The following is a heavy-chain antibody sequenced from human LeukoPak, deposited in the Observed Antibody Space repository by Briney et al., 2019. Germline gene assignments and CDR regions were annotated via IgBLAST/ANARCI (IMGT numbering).Heavy chain of an antibody. J-gene: IGHJ5*02. V-gene: IGHV4-39*07. CDR3: ARVGWGNAAAHPNWLDP. Sequence: PSETLSLTCTVSGGSISAPTYYWGWIRQPPGTGLEWIANIYYSGNPAYNPSLKSRVTISIDTSKNQFSLRLNSVTAADTAVYYCARVGWGNAAAHPNWLDPWGQGILVTVSS. D-gene: IGHD6-6*01. CDR1: GGSISAPTYY. CDR2: IYYSGNP.